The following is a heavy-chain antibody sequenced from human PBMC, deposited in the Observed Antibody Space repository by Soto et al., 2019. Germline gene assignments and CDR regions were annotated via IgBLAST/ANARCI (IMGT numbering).Heavy chain of an antibody. CDR2: IYHSGST. CDR1: GGSISSSNW. Sequence: QVQLQESGPGLVKPSGTLSLTCAVSGGSISSSNWWSLVRQPPGKELEWIGEIYHSGSTNYNPSRKSRVTISVDKAKNHLSMKLSSVNAADTAVYYCARVVEAKVTRTKPNWFDPWGQGTLVTVSS. D-gene: IGHD4-17*01. CDR3: ARVVEAKVTRTKPNWFDP. J-gene: IGHJ5*02. V-gene: IGHV4-4*02.